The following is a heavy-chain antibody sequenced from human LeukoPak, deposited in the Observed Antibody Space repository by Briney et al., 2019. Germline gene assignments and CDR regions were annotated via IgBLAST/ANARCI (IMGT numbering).Heavy chain of an antibody. Sequence: ESGPALVKPTQTLTLTCTFSGFSLSTSGMCVSWIRQTPGKALEWLARIDWDDDKYYRTSLKTRLTISKDTSKNQVVLTMTNMDPLDTATYYCARIRIIGGSGWHFDYWGQGTLVTVSS. CDR3: ARIRIIGGSGWHFDY. V-gene: IGHV2-70*11. CDR1: GFSLSTSGMC. J-gene: IGHJ4*02. D-gene: IGHD6-19*01. CDR2: IDWDDDK.